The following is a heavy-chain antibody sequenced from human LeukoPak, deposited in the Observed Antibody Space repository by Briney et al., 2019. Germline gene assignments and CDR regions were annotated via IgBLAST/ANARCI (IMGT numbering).Heavy chain of an antibody. CDR3: ARVPEQQLVPNWFDP. CDR2: ILNYGSPT. Sequence: GRSLRLSCAASGFTFSSYGMHGVRPAARKELAGVAVILNYGSPTYYADSVKGRFTISRDNSKNPLYLQMTSLRAEDTALYYCARVPEQQLVPNWFDPWGQGTLVTVSS. J-gene: IGHJ5*02. V-gene: IGHV3-33*08. D-gene: IGHD6-13*01. CDR1: GFTFSSYG.